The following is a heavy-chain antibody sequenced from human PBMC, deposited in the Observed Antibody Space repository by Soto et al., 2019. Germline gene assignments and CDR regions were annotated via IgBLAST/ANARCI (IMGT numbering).Heavy chain of an antibody. CDR2: IYYSGST. Sequence: PSETLSLTCTVSGGSISRGGYYWSWIRQHPGKGLEWIGYIYYSGSTYYNPSLKSRVTISVDTSKNQFSLKLSSVTAADTAVYYCARESPLLYYMDVWGKGTTVTVSS. J-gene: IGHJ6*03. CDR3: ARESPLLYYMDV. V-gene: IGHV4-31*03. CDR1: GGSISRGGYY. D-gene: IGHD1-26*01.